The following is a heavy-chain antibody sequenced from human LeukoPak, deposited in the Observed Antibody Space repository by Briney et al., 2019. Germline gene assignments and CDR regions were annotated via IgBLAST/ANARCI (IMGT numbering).Heavy chain of an antibody. Sequence: PGGSLRLSCAASGFTFSSYEMNWARQAPGKGLEWIGSIYYSGSTYYNPSLKSRVTISVDTSKNQFSLKLSSVTAADTAVYYCARTRAFYYYYMDVWGKGTTVTVSS. CDR2: IYYSGST. J-gene: IGHJ6*03. CDR1: GFTFSSYE. CDR3: ARTRAFYYYYMDV. V-gene: IGHV4-39*07. D-gene: IGHD3-16*01.